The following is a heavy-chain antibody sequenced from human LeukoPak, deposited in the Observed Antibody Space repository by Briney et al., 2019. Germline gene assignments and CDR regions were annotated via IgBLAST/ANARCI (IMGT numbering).Heavy chain of an antibody. CDR1: GFTFSSYE. J-gene: IGHJ4*02. D-gene: IGHD3-10*01. CDR3: ASWATQNYGSGSYYMFY. Sequence: GGSLRLSXAASGFTFSSYEMNWVRQAPGKGLEWVSYISSSGSTIYYADSVKGRFTISRDNAKNSLYLQMNSLRAEDTAVYYCASWATQNYGSGSYYMFYWGQGTLVTVSS. V-gene: IGHV3-48*03. CDR2: ISSSGSTI.